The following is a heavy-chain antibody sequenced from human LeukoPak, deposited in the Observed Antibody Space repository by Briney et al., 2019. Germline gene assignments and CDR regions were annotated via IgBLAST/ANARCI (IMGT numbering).Heavy chain of an antibody. CDR3: ARGRGTVTRFYFDY. D-gene: IGHD4-17*01. V-gene: IGHV4-34*01. Sequence: SETLSLTCAVYGGSFSGYYWSWVRQPPGKGLEWIGEINHSGSTNSNPSLKSRVTISVDTSKNQFSLKLSSVTAADTAVYYCARGRGTVTRFYFDYWGQGTLVTVSS. J-gene: IGHJ4*02. CDR2: INHSGST. CDR1: GGSFSGYY.